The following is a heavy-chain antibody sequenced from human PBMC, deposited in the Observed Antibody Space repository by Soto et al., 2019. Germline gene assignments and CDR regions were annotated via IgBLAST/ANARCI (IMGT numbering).Heavy chain of an antibody. V-gene: IGHV4-39*01. Sequence: QLQLQESGPGLVKPSETLSLTCSVSGGSISSSSYFWGWIRQPPGKGLEWIGSIYYSGSTYYNPSLTGRVTVSVDTSKDQFSLKLSSVTAADTAVYYCASHPSDFWFDPWGQGTLVTVSS. D-gene: IGHD2-21*02. CDR3: ASHPSDFWFDP. CDR1: GGSISSSSYF. CDR2: IYYSGST. J-gene: IGHJ5*02.